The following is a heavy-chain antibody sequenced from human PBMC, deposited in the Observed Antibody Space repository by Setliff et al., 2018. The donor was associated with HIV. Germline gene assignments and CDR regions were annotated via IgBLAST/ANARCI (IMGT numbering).Heavy chain of an antibody. D-gene: IGHD1-26*01. J-gene: IGHJ4*02. CDR3: ARVSTMGAQLDFDY. CDR2: IKYSGNT. Sequence: PSETLSLTCTVSGGSISRYFWSWIRQSPGKGLEWIGYIKYSGNTNYNPSLGSRVTISVDASKNQFSLKLTSVTAADTAVYYCARVSTMGAQLDFDYWGQGTLVTVSS. CDR1: GGSISRYF. V-gene: IGHV4-59*01.